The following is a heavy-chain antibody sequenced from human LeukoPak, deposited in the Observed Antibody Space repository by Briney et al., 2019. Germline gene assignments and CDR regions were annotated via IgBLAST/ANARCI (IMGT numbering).Heavy chain of an antibody. J-gene: IGHJ5*02. D-gene: IGHD3-10*01. CDR2: ISAGNGNT. CDR3: ARGVASGVALYYYSP. CDR1: GYTFTSYS. V-gene: IGHV1-3*01. Sequence: GASVKVSCKASGYTFTSYSIHWVRQAPGQRLEWMGWISAGNGNTKYSQKFQDRVTITRDTSASTAYMELSSLRSEDTAVFYCARGVASGVALYYYSPWGQGTLVTVSS.